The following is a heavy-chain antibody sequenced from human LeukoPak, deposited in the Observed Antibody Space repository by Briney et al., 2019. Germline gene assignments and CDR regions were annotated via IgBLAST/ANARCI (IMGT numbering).Heavy chain of an antibody. J-gene: IGHJ3*02. CDR2: IRSDNTV. CDR1: GFTFSGYI. Sequence: GGSLRLSCAASGFTFSGYIMNWVRQAPGKGLEWVSYIRSDNTVLYADSVKGRFTISSDKATNSVYLQMNSLRAEDTAVYYCAREVVTQAIYSGYDAFEIWGQGTMVTVSS. CDR3: AREVVTQAIYSGYDAFEI. D-gene: IGHD5-12*01. V-gene: IGHV3-69-1*02.